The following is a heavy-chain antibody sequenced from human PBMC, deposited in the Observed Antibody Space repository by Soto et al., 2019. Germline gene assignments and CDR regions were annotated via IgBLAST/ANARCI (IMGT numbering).Heavy chain of an antibody. CDR2: IDPSDSYT. V-gene: IGHV5-10-1*01. D-gene: IGHD3-9*01. CDR1: GYSFTSYW. Sequence: PGESLKISCKGSGYSFTSYWISWVRQMPGKGLEWMGRIDPSDSYTNYSPSFQGHVTISADKSISTAYLQWSSLKASDTAVYYCAKVVKYDVLTGYYKGPDYYGMDVWGQGTTVTVSS. CDR3: AKVVKYDVLTGYYKGPDYYGMDV. J-gene: IGHJ6*02.